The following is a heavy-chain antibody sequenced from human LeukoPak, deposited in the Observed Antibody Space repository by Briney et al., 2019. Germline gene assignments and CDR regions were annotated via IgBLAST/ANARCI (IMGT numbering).Heavy chain of an antibody. V-gene: IGHV4-38-2*01. J-gene: IGHJ3*02. D-gene: IGHD5-18*01. CDR1: GYSISSGYY. CDR2: IYHSGST. CDR3: ARSPWIQLWLGAFDI. Sequence: SETLSLTCAVSGYSISSGYYWGWIRQPPGKGLEWIGSIYHSGSTYCNPSLESRVTISVDTSKNQFSLKLSSVTAADTAVYYCARSPWIQLWLGAFDIWGQGTMVTVPS.